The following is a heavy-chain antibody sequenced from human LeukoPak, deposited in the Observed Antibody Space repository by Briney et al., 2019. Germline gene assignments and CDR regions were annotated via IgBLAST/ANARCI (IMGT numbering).Heavy chain of an antibody. D-gene: IGHD1-14*01. V-gene: IGHV1-69*04. J-gene: IGHJ4*01. CDR3: ARVISGTWLWF. CDR2: IIPTLEVA. Sequence: SVKVSCKDSGGTFCSYAITWVPQAPGLGLEWMGRIIPTLEVANYAQKFQGRVTITADKSTSTAYMELSSLRPEDTAVYYCARVISGTWLWFWGHGTPVTVSS. CDR1: GGTFCSYA.